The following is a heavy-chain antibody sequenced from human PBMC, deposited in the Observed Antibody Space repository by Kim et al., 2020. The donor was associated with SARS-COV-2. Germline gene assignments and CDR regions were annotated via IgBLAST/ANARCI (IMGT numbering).Heavy chain of an antibody. D-gene: IGHD5-18*01. J-gene: IGHJ4*02. CDR2: GSDDHST. CDR3: AKRIGYTYGNYFDY. V-gene: IGHV3-23*01. CDR1: GFTFSSSA. Sequence: GGSLRLSCAASGFTFSSSAMTWVRQAPGKGLEWVSSGSDDHSTYYADSVKGRFTISRDNSKSTLYLQMDSLRAEDTAVYFCAKRIGYTYGNYFDYWGQGTLVTVSS.